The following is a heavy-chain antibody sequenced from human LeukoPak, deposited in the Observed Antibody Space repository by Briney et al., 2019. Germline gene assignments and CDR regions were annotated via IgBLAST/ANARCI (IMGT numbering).Heavy chain of an antibody. CDR1: GGSFSGYY. CDR2: INHSGST. J-gene: IGHJ4*02. D-gene: IGHD6-13*01. Sequence: SETLSLTCAVYGGSFSGYYWSWIRQPPGKGLEWIGEINHSGSTNYNPSLKSRVTISVDTSKNQFSLKLSSVTAADTAVYYCARRGQLAFSAAGIFRKGPTPLSKFDYWGQGTLVTVSS. CDR3: ARRGQLAFSAAGIFRKGPTPLSKFDY. V-gene: IGHV4-34*01.